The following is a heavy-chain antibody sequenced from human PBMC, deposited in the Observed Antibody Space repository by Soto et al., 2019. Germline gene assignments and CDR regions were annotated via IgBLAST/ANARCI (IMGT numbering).Heavy chain of an antibody. CDR3: ARDLRVRPRPVWFVESLNDHPPDNLFDP. D-gene: IGHD3-10*01. V-gene: IGHV1-2*02. J-gene: IGHJ5*02. CDR2: INPNSGGT. CDR1: GYTFTGYY. Sequence: GASVKVSCKASGYTFTGYYMHWVRQAPGQGLEWMGWINPNSGGTNYAQKFQGRVTMTRDTSIITAYMELSRLRSDDTAVYYCARDLRVRPRPVWFVESLNDHPPDNLFDPWGQGTLVTVSS.